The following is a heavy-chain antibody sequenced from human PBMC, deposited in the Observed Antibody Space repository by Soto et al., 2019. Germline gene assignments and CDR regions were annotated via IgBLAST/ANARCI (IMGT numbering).Heavy chain of an antibody. D-gene: IGHD3-10*01. J-gene: IGHJ4*02. CDR2: ISYDGSNK. V-gene: IGHV3-30*18. CDR1: GFTFSSYG. CDR3: AKVGHLGSGNYYNPYYFDY. Sequence: QVQLVESGGGVVQPGRSLRLSCAASGFTFSSYGMHWVRQAPGKGLEWVAVISYDGSNKYYADSVKGRFTISRDNSKNTLYLQMNSLRAEDTAVYYCAKVGHLGSGNYYNPYYFDYWGQGTLVTVSS.